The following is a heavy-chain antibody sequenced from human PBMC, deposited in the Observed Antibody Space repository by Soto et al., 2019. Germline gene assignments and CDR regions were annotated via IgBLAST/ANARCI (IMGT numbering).Heavy chain of an antibody. CDR1: GGSFSGSY. CDR3: ARTIAARASRNLDY. D-gene: IGHD6-6*01. J-gene: IGHJ4*02. Sequence: QVQLQQWGAGLLKPSETLSLTCAVYGGSFSGSYWSWIRQPPGKGLEWIGEINHSGGTNYNPSLKSRVTISLVTSKSQLSLNLNSVTAADTAVYYCARTIAARASRNLDYWGQGTLVTVSS. CDR2: INHSGGT. V-gene: IGHV4-34*01.